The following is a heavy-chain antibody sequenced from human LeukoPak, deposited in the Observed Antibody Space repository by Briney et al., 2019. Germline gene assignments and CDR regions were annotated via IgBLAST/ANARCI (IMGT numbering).Heavy chain of an antibody. Sequence: PGGSLRLSCAASGFTFSSYSMNWVRQAPGKGLEWVSYINSGRSRIYYADSVKGRFTISRDNAKNSLYLQMNSLRAEDTALYYCARGIRGYSLSHWGQGTLVTVSS. D-gene: IGHD5-18*01. V-gene: IGHV3-48*04. J-gene: IGHJ4*02. CDR2: INSGRSRI. CDR3: ARGIRGYSLSH. CDR1: GFTFSSYS.